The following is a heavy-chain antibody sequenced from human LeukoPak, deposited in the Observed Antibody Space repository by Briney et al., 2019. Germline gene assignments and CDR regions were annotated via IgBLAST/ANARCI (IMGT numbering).Heavy chain of an antibody. V-gene: IGHV3-11*01. CDR2: ISSSGSTI. D-gene: IGHD6-6*01. CDR1: GFTFSDYY. J-gene: IGHJ6*03. Sequence: GGSLRLSCAASGFTFSDYYMSWIRQAPGKGLEWVSYISSSGSTIYYADSVKGRFTISRDNAKNSLYLQMNSLRAEDTALYYCAKDIAAYYYYYMDVWGKGTTVTISS. CDR3: AKDIAAYYYYYMDV.